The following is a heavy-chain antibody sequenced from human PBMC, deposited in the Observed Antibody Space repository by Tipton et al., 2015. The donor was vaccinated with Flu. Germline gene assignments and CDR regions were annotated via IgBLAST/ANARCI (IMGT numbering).Heavy chain of an antibody. Sequence: GPLRLSCTVSGGSISSSSYYWGWIRQPPGKGLEWIGSIYYSGSSYYNPSLKSRVTISVDTSKNQFSLKLSSVTAADTAVYYCARDIASPLRFLGENWFDPWGQGTLVTVSS. CDR3: ARDIASPLRFLGENWFDP. D-gene: IGHD3-3*01. V-gene: IGHV4-39*02. CDR1: GGSISSSSYY. CDR2: IYYSGSS. J-gene: IGHJ5*02.